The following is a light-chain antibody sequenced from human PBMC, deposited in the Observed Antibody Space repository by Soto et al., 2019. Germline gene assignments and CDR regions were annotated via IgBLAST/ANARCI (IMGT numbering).Light chain of an antibody. CDR2: GNI. CDR1: SSNIGAGYD. J-gene: IGLJ1*01. CDR3: QSYDVSLTAYG. V-gene: IGLV1-40*01. Sequence: QSVLTLPPSVSGGPGQRVTFSCTGSSSNIGAGYDGHWYQQFPGTAPKLLSSGNINRPSGIPDRFSGSKSGTSASLAITGLQTEDEADYYCQSYDVSLTAYGFGTGSKVTV.